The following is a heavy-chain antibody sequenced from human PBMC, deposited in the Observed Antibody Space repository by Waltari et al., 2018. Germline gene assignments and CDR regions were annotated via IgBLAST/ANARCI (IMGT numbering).Heavy chain of an antibody. D-gene: IGHD3-10*01. CDR2: INPNSGGT. V-gene: IGHV1-2*02. CDR3: ARARKAMVRGYSYFDY. Sequence: QVQLVQSGAEVKKPGASVKVSCKASGYTFTGYYMHWVRQAPGQGLEWMGWINPNSGGTNYAKKFQGRVTMTRDTSISTAYMELSRLRSDDTAVYYCARARKAMVRGYSYFDYWGQGTLVTVSS. CDR1: GYTFTGYY. J-gene: IGHJ4*02.